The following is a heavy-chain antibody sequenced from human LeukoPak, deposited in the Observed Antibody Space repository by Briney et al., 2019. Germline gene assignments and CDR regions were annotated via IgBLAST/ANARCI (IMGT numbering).Heavy chain of an antibody. J-gene: IGHJ3*02. D-gene: IGHD3-3*01. CDR1: GYTFSTSW. CDR2: IYPGDSDT. CDR3: TRNRVGVLEWLSLWDAFDM. Sequence: GESLKTSWKASGYTFSTSWIGWVRQIPGKGLEWMGIIYPGDSDTRYSPFFQGQVTISVDRSITTAYLQWSSLKASDSAMYYCTRNRVGVLEWLSLWDAFDMWGQGRMVTV. V-gene: IGHV5-51*01.